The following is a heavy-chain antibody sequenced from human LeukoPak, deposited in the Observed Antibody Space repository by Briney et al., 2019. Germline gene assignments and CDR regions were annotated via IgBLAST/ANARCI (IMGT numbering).Heavy chain of an antibody. CDR3: ARAYY. V-gene: IGHV3-21*01. J-gene: IGHJ4*02. CDR2: ISRKCRYI. CDR1: GFTFSSYS. Sequence: GGSLRLSGAASGFTFSSYSMNWVRQAPGKGLEGVSSISRKCRYINYAESGRGRLTISRDNAKTSLYLQMHSLSAEDTAVSYCARAYYWGQGTLVTVSS.